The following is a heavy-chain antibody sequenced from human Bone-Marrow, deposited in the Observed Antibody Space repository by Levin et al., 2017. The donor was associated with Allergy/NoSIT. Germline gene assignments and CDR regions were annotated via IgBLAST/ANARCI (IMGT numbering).Heavy chain of an antibody. Sequence: SQTLSLTCTVSGGSISSSTYYWTWIRQLPGKGLEWIGSIYYSGSTYYNPSLKSRVTISVDTSKNHFSLKLSSVTAADTAVYFCARDFGDYAFDYWGQGALVTVSS. CDR3: ARDFGDYAFDY. D-gene: IGHD4-17*01. CDR2: IYYSGST. CDR1: GGSISSSTYY. J-gene: IGHJ4*02. V-gene: IGHV4-31*03.